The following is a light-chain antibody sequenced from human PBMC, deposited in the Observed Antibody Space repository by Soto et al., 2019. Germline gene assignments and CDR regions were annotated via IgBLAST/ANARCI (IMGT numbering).Light chain of an antibody. CDR1: QSVSSSF. CDR2: GTS. J-gene: IGKJ1*01. Sequence: EIVLTQSPGTLSLSPGERATLSCRASQSVSSSFLAWYQQKPGQAPRLLMYGTSNRATGIPDRFSGSGSGTDFTLTISRLEPEDSVVYYCQQYVSLPWTFGQGTKVEIK. CDR3: QQYVSLPWT. V-gene: IGKV3-20*01.